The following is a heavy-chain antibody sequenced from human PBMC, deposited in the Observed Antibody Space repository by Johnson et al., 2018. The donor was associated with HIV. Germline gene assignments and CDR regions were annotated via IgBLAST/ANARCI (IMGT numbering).Heavy chain of an antibody. D-gene: IGHD3-10*01. Sequence: VQLVESGGGLVQPGGSLRLSCAASGFTFSSYAMHWVRQAPGKGLEWVSYISSSGSTIYYADSVKGRFTISRYNAKNSLYLQMNSLRAEDTAVYYCARETMVQGGPHDAFDIWGQGTMVTVSS. CDR3: ARETMVQGGPHDAFDI. V-gene: IGHV3-48*04. CDR2: ISSSGSTI. J-gene: IGHJ3*02. CDR1: GFTFSSYA.